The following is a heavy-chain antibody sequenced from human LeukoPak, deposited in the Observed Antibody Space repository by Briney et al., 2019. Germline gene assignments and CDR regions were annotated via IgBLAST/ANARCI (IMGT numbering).Heavy chain of an antibody. D-gene: IGHD3-22*01. Sequence: ASVKVSCKASGYTFTSYYMHWVRQAPGQGLEWMGIINPSGGSTSYAQKFQGRVTMTRDMSTSTVYMERSSLRSEDTAVYYCARGRGYYDSSGYYFFDYWGQGTLVTVSS. CDR2: INPSGGST. CDR3: ARGRGYYDSSGYYFFDY. J-gene: IGHJ4*02. CDR1: GYTFTSYY. V-gene: IGHV1-46*01.